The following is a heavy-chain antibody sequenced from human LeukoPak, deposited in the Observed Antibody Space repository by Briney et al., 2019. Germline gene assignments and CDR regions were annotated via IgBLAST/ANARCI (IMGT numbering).Heavy chain of an antibody. CDR3: ANRGYSILQQLMTYYYDSSGYYGDYFDY. CDR2: ISGSGGSA. Sequence: PGGSLRLSCAASGFTFSSYAMSWVRQAPGKGLEWVSAISGSGGSAYYADSLKGRFTISRDNSKNTLYLQMNSLRAEDTAVYYCANRGYSILQQLMTYYYDSSGYYGDYFDYWGQGTLVTVSS. J-gene: IGHJ4*02. CDR1: GFTFSSYA. D-gene: IGHD3-22*01. V-gene: IGHV3-23*01.